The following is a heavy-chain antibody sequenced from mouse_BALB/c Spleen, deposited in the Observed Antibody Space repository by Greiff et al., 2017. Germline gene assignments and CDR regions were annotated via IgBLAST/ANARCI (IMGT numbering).Heavy chain of an antibody. CDR2: IYPGSGST. V-gene: IGHV1-77*01. Sequence: QVQLQQSGPELVKPGASVKMSCKASGYTFTDYVISWVKQRTGQGLEWIGEIYPGSGSTYYNEKFKGKATLTADKSSNTAYMQLSSLTSEDSAVYFCARLTSYYFDYWGQGTTLTVSS. J-gene: IGHJ2*01. CDR1: GYTFTDYV. CDR3: ARLTSYYFDY.